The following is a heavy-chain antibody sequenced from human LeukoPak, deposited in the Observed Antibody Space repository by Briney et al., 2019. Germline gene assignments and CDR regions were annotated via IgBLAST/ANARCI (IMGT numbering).Heavy chain of an antibody. J-gene: IGHJ4*02. V-gene: IGHV3-23*01. Sequence: GGSLRLSCAASGFTFNIYAMSWVRQAPGKGLEWVSFMSYDGGTTSYSDSVKGRHTISRDNAKNSLYLQMNSLRAEDTALYYCARDNSRLRAYYFDYWGQGTLVTVSS. D-gene: IGHD4-17*01. CDR1: GFTFNIYA. CDR3: ARDNSRLRAYYFDY. CDR2: MSYDGGTT.